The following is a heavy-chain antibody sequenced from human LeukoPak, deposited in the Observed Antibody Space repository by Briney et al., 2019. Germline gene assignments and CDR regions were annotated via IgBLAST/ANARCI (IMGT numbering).Heavy chain of an antibody. CDR1: GYTLTELS. CDR2: FDPEDGET. J-gene: IGHJ4*02. D-gene: IGHD6-6*01. V-gene: IGHV1-24*01. Sequence: GASVKVSCKVSGYTLTELSMHWVRQAPGKGLEWMGGFDPEDGETIYAQKFQGRVTMTEDTSTDTAYMELSSLRSGDTAVYYCATAVPYSSSMGFDYWGQGTLVTVSS. CDR3: ATAVPYSSSMGFDY.